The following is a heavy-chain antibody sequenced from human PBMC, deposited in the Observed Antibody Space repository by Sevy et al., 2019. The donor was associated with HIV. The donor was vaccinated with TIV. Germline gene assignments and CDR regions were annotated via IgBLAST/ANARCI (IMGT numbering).Heavy chain of an antibody. CDR2: INNDGSNT. Sequence: GESLKISCAASGFTFGNYWMHWVRQAPGKGLVWISRINNDGSNTNYADSVKGRFTTSRDNAKNTRYLQMNSLRAEDTAVYYCGREMISMVPGVPDAFDIWGQGTMVTVSS. J-gene: IGHJ3*02. D-gene: IGHD3-10*01. CDR3: GREMISMVPGVPDAFDI. CDR1: GFTFGNYW. V-gene: IGHV3-74*01.